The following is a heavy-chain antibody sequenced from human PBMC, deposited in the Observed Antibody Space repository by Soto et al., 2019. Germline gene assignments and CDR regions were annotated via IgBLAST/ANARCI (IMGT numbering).Heavy chain of an antibody. V-gene: IGHV1-24*01. CDR2: FDPEDSET. J-gene: IGHJ6*01. D-gene: IGHD3-3*01. CDR1: GYTLTALS. Sequence: ASVKASCKLSGYTLTALSMHWVRQAPGNGLEWMGGFDPEDSETIYAQKFQGRVTMTEDTSTDTAYMELSSLRSEDTAVYYCVTALESQGRYDCRSGYLCGMDVWG. CDR3: VTALESQGRYDCRSGYLCGMDV.